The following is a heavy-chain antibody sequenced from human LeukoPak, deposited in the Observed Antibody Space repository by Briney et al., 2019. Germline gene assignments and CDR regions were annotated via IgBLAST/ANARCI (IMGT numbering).Heavy chain of an antibody. CDR2: INHSGST. CDR3: AGCGRQRGYSYGYRQQLVFEYCDY. J-gene: IGHJ4*02. CDR1: GGSFSGYY. Sequence: SETLSLTCAVYGGSFSGYYWSWMRQPPGKGLEWIGEINHSGSTNYNPTLKSRVTISVDTSKNQFSLKLSSVTAADTAVYYCAGCGRQRGYSYGYRQQLVFEYCDYWGQGTGVSVPT. V-gene: IGHV4-34*01. D-gene: IGHD5-18*01.